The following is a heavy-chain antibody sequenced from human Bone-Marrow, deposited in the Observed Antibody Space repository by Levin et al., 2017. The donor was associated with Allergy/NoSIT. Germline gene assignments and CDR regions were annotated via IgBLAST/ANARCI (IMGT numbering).Heavy chain of an antibody. V-gene: IGHV3-48*02. CDR1: GFTFSSYS. J-gene: IGHJ4*02. CDR2: ISSSSTI. CDR3: ARDDFDSSGWSY. Sequence: LSLTCAASGFTFSSYSMNWVRQAPRKGLEWVSHISSSSTIYYADSVKGRFTISRDNAKNSLYLQMNSLRDEDTAVYYCARDDFDSSGWSYWGQGTLVTVSS. D-gene: IGHD6-19*01.